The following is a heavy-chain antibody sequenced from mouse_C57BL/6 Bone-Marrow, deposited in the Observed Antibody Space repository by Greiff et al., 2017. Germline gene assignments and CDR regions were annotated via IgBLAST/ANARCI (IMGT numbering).Heavy chain of an antibody. CDR2: IYPRSGNT. CDR3: ARGDDYDDSWFAY. V-gene: IGHV1-81*01. J-gene: IGHJ3*01. CDR1: GYTFTSYG. D-gene: IGHD2-4*01. Sequence: QVQLKQSRAELARPGASVKLSCKASGYTFTSYGISWVKQRTGQGLEWIGEIYPRSGNTYYNEKFKGKATLTADKSSSTAYMELRSLTSEDSAVYFCARGDDYDDSWFAYWGQGTLVTVSA.